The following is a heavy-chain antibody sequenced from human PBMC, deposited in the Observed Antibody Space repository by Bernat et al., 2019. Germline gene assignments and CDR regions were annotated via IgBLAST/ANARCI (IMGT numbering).Heavy chain of an antibody. D-gene: IGHD2-15*01. V-gene: IGHV3-74*01. CDR3: VRDSGYCSGGRCADAFDI. CDR1: GFTFSSYW. J-gene: IGHJ3*02. Sequence: EVQLVESGGGLVQPGGFLRLSCAASGFTFSSYWMHWVRQAPGEGLVWVSRSNRDESRTNYAGSVKGRFTISRDNAKNTLYLQMNSLRAEDTAVYYCVRDSGYCSGGRCADAFDIWGQGTMVTVSS. CDR2: SNRDESRT.